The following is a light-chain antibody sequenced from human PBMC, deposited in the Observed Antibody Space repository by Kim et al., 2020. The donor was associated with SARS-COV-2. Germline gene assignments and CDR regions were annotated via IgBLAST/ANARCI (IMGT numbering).Light chain of an antibody. CDR2: DAS. J-gene: IGKJ1*01. CDR3: QQRNKWPRT. V-gene: IGKV3-11*01. CDR1: QSIGTD. Sequence: EIVLTQSPAPLSLSPGERATLSCRASQSIGTDLGWYQQKPGQTPRLFIYDASNRAPGIPARFSGSGSGTDFTLTVSSLEPEDSAVYYCQQRNKWPRTFGQGTKVDIK.